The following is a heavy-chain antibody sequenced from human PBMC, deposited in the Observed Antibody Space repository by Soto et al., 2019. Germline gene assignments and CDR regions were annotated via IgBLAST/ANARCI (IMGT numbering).Heavy chain of an antibody. V-gene: IGHV3-23*01. CDR1: GFTFSSYA. CDR2: ISVSGGST. Sequence: EVQLLESGGGLVQPGGSLRLSCAASGFTFSSYAMSWVRQAPGKGLAWVSGISVSGGSTYYADSVKSRFTISRDKSKITLNLQTTSLRAEDTAVYSCESNTRYDPPDYWGQGTLVTVSS. D-gene: IGHD3-16*01. CDR3: ESNTRYDPPDY. J-gene: IGHJ4*02.